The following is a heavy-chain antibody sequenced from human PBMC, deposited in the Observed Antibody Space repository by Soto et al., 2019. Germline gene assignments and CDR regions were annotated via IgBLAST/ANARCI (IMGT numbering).Heavy chain of an antibody. CDR1: GFTFSDNA. CDR2: ISDDGDST. V-gene: IGHV3-23*01. CDR3: AKSLSTAVNYGLDV. D-gene: IGHD2-2*01. Sequence: GGSLRLSCGASGFTFSDNAMTWGRQAPGKGLEWVSSISDDGDSTYYADSVKGQFAVSIDNSKNTLFLHMNSLGAEDTAVYYCAKSLSTAVNYGLDVWGQGTSVTVSS. J-gene: IGHJ6*02.